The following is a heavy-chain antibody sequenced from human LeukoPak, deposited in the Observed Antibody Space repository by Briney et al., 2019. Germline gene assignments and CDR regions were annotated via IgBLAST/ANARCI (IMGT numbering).Heavy chain of an antibody. D-gene: IGHD5-18*01. CDR1: GGTFSSYA. Sequence: ASVKVSCKASGGTFSSYAISWVRQAPGQGLEWMGGIIPIFGTENYAQKFQGRVTITVDESTSTAYMELSSLRSEDTAVYYCAVGYGFFYYFDYWGQGTLVTVSS. J-gene: IGHJ4*02. V-gene: IGHV1-69*13. CDR2: IIPIFGTE. CDR3: AVGYGFFYYFDY.